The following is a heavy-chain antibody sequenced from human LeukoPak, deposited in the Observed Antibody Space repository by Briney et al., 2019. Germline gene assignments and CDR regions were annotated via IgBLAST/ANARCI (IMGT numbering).Heavy chain of an antibody. V-gene: IGHV4-59*08. CDR2: VYYSGST. CDR1: GDSFSNYY. J-gene: IGHJ5*01. CDR3: ASSPRLTTSWFLFDS. D-gene: IGHD2-2*01. Sequence: PSETLSLTCSVSGDSFSNYYWTWIRQPPGKGLEWIGYVYYSGSTNYNPSLKTRLHLSVDTSKNRFSLKLSSVTAAETAVYYCASSPRLTTSWFLFDSWGHGTLVAVSS.